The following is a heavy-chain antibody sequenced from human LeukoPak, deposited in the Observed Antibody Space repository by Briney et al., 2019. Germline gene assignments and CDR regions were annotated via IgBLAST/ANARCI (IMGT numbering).Heavy chain of an antibody. D-gene: IGHD3-16*01. CDR3: AKLGGQEVYNYYVGV. CDR1: GFTFSSYA. J-gene: IGHJ6*03. CDR2: IIDSGDIT. Sequence: GGSLRLSCEASGFTFSSYAMSWVRQAPGKGLEWVSGIIDSGDITYYASSVKGRFTISRDNSKNTLYLQMNNLRAEDTAVYYCAKLGGQEVYNYYVGVWGKGTTVAVSS. V-gene: IGHV3-23*01.